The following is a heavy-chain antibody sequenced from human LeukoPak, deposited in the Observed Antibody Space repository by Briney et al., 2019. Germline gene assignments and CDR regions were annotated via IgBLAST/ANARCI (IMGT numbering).Heavy chain of an antibody. CDR3: ARDSGYSTVDY. CDR1: GYTFTSYG. CDR2: INPNSGGT. J-gene: IGHJ4*02. D-gene: IGHD5-12*01. Sequence: ASVKVSCKASGYTFTSYGISWVRQAPGQGLEWMGWINPNSGGTNYAQKFQGRVTMTRDTSISTAYMELSRLRSDDTAVYYCARDSGYSTVDYWGQGTLVTVSS. V-gene: IGHV1-2*02.